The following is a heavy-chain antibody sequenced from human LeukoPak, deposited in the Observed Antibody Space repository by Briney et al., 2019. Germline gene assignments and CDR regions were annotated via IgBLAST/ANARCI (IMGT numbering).Heavy chain of an antibody. Sequence: GGSPRLSCAASGFTFSAFRMHWVRHAPGKGLVWVSRINSDDSRTTYADSVKGRFTISRDNAKNTLYLQMNSLRAEDTAVYYCARGLVHDTSGYYSDYWGQGTLVTVSS. J-gene: IGHJ4*02. CDR2: INSDDSRT. D-gene: IGHD3-22*01. CDR3: ARGLVHDTSGYYSDY. CDR1: GFTFSAFR. V-gene: IGHV3-74*01.